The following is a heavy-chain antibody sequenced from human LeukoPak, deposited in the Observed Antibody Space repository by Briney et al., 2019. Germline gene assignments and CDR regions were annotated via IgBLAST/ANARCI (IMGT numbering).Heavy chain of an antibody. CDR3: ARQQLVGVDWFDT. CDR1: RYTFINYW. Sequence: GESLKISRKGSRYTFINYWIAWLRQMPGKGLEWMGIIYPGDSETRYSPSFQGQVTISADKSINTAYLQWSSLKTSDTAIYYCARQQLVGVDWFDTWGQGTLVTVSS. V-gene: IGHV5-51*01. D-gene: IGHD6-13*01. CDR2: IYPGDSET. J-gene: IGHJ5*02.